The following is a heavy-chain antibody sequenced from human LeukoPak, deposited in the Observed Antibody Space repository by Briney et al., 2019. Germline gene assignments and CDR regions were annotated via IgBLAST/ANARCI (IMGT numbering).Heavy chain of an antibody. CDR1: GFTFSSYG. CDR3: ARAPYSGRGRYFDY. J-gene: IGHJ4*02. Sequence: GGSLRLSCAASGFTFSSYGMHWVRQAPGKGLEWVAFLRYDGSNKYYADSVKGRFTISRDNSKNTLYLQMNSLRAEDTAVYYCARAPYSGRGRYFDYWGQGTLVTVSS. D-gene: IGHD1-26*01. V-gene: IGHV3-30*02. CDR2: LRYDGSNK.